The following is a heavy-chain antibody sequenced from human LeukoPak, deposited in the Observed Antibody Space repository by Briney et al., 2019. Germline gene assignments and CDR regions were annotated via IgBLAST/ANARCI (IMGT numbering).Heavy chain of an antibody. V-gene: IGHV1-46*01. D-gene: IGHD6-13*01. CDR3: ARSLIAAAGTFDP. Sequence: GASVKVSCKASGYTFTSYYMHWVRQAPAQGLEWMGIINPSGGSTSYAQKFQGRVTMTRDTSTSTVYMELSSLRSEDTAVYYCARSLIAAAGTFDPWGQGTLVTVSS. J-gene: IGHJ5*02. CDR2: INPSGGST. CDR1: GYTFTSYY.